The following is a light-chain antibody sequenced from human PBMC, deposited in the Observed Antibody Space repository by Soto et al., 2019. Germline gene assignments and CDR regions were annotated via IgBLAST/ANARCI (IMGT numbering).Light chain of an antibody. J-gene: IGKJ4*01. CDR2: AAS. Sequence: EIVMTQSPATLSVSLGERATLSCRASQSGSSTLAWDQQRPGQAPRIVIDAASTRATGSPARFSGSGSGTEFTLTISSLQSEDFAVYYCQQYYTWPLTFGGGTKVEIK. CDR1: QSGSST. CDR3: QQYYTWPLT. V-gene: IGKV3-15*01.